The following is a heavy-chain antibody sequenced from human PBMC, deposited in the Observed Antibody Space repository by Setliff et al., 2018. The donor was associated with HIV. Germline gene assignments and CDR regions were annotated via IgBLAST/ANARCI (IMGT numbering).Heavy chain of an antibody. D-gene: IGHD6-19*01. CDR2: ISSTSSNI. CDR3: ARYALAVPGYHNAFDI. J-gene: IGHJ3*02. CDR1: GFSFSSYG. V-gene: IGHV3-48*01. Sequence: PGGSLRLSCAASGFSFSSYGMNWVPQAPGKGLEWVSYISSTSSNIYYVDSVEGRFTIPRDNADNSLYLQMNSLRAEDTAVYYCARYALAVPGYHNAFDIWGQGTMVTVSS.